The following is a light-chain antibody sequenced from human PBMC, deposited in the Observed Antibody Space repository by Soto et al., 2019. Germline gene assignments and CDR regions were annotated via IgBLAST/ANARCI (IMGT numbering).Light chain of an antibody. CDR2: ENN. CDR3: QSYDSSLSGYV. CDR1: SSNIGAGYE. V-gene: IGLV1-40*01. Sequence: QPVLTQPPSGSEAPGQRVTICCTGSSSNIGAGYEAHWYQQVPGTAPKLLIYENNNRPSGVPDRFSGSKSGTSASLAITGLQAEDEAEYYCQSYDSSLSGYVFGTGTKVTVL. J-gene: IGLJ1*01.